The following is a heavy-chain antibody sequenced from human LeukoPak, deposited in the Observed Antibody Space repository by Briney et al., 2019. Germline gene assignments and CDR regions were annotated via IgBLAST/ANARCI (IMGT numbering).Heavy chain of an antibody. CDR1: GFTFSSYW. CDR2: IKQDGSEK. V-gene: IGHV3-7*01. D-gene: IGHD3-10*01. CDR3: ARVDVLLWFGELSVFDY. Sequence: GGSLRLSCAASGFTFSSYWMSWVRQAPGKGLEWVANIKQDGSEKYYVDSVKGRFTIPRDNAKNSLYLQMNSLRAEDTAVYYCARVDVLLWFGELSVFDYWGQGTLVTVSS. J-gene: IGHJ4*02.